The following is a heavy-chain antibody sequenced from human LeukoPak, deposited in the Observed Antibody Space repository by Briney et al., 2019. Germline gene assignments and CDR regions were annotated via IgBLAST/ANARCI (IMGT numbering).Heavy chain of an antibody. V-gene: IGHV4-38-2*02. CDR3: AGGRDYDFWSGFDAFDI. D-gene: IGHD3-3*01. J-gene: IGHJ3*02. CDR1: GYSISSGYY. CDR2: IYHSGST. Sequence: SETLSLTCTVSGYSISSGYYWGWIRRPPGKGLEWIGSIYHSGSTYYNPSLKSRVTISVDTSKNQFSLKLSSVTAADTAVYYCAGGRDYDFWSGFDAFDIWGQGTMVTVSS.